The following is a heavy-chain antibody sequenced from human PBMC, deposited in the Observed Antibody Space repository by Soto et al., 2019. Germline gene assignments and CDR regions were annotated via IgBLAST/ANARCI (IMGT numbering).Heavy chain of an antibody. CDR3: ARDVSPGSSSLYLDAFDI. Sequence: EVQLEESGGDLVQPGGSLRHSCAASEFTLSAYWMTWVRQAPGKGLEWVANINRDGSKKSYLDSVRGRFTISRDNVGNSLYLQMDSLRADDTALYDCARDVSPGSSSLYLDAFDIWGQGTMVTVSS. D-gene: IGHD6-13*01. CDR1: EFTLSAYW. CDR2: INRDGSKK. V-gene: IGHV3-7*05. J-gene: IGHJ3*02.